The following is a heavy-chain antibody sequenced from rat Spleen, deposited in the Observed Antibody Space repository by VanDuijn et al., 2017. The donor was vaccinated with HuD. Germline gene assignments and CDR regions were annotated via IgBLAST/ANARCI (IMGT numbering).Heavy chain of an antibody. Sequence: EVQLVESDGGLVQPGRSLKLSCAASGFTFSDYYMAWVRQAPTKGLEWVASISPSGGITDYRDSVKGRFTISRDNAKSTLYLQMDSLRSEDTATYYCTKTHTMGSRFDYWGQGVLVTVSS. CDR1: GFTFSDYY. D-gene: IGHD1-9*01. V-gene: IGHV5-25*01. J-gene: IGHJ2*01. CDR2: ISPSGGIT. CDR3: TKTHTMGSRFDY.